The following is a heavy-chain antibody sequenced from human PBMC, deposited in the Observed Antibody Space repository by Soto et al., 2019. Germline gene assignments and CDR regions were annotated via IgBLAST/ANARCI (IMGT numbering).Heavy chain of an antibody. CDR2: IWYDGSNK. CDR3: ARDNSSSGYGQTNWFDP. Sequence: QVQLVESGGGVVQPGRSLRLSCAASGFTFSSYGMHWVRQAPGKGLEWVAVIWYDGSNKYYADSVKGRFTISRDNSKNTLYLQMNSLRAEATAVYYCARDNSSSGYGQTNWFDPWGQGTLVTVSS. CDR1: GFTFSSYG. D-gene: IGHD6-13*01. V-gene: IGHV3-33*01. J-gene: IGHJ5*02.